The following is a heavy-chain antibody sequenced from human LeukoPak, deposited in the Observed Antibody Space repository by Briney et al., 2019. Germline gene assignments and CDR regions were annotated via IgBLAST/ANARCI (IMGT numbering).Heavy chain of an antibody. CDR1: GLTVSSNY. CDR3: AKRGRGPMTAAFDI. D-gene: IGHD2-21*02. CDR2: LYTGGST. J-gene: IGHJ3*02. Sequence: GGSLRLSCAASGLTVSSNYMSWVRQAPGKGLEWVSVLYTGGSTYYADSVKGRFTISTYNSKNTLYLQMNSLRAEDAAEYYCAKRGRGPMTAAFDIWGQGTMVTVSS. V-gene: IGHV3-53*01.